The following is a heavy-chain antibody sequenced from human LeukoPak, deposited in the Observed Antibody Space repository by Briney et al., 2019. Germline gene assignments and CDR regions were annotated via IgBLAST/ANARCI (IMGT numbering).Heavy chain of an antibody. D-gene: IGHD3-16*01. Sequence: GGSLRLSCAASDFTFSICAMRWGRQAPGKGLEWVSAISGSGDSTYYADSVKGRFAISRDNSKNTLYLQMNSLRAEDTAVYYCAKSHSIIFYVHFDYWGQGTLVTVSS. CDR3: AKSHSIIFYVHFDY. CDR1: DFTFSICA. CDR2: ISGSGDST. V-gene: IGHV3-23*01. J-gene: IGHJ4*02.